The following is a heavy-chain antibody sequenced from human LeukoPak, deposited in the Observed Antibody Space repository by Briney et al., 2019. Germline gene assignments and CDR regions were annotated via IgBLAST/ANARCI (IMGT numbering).Heavy chain of an antibody. D-gene: IGHD6-19*01. CDR2: INTNTGNP. J-gene: IGHJ6*02. Sequence: ASVKVSCKASGYTFTSYAMNWVRQAPGQGLEWMGWINTNTGNPTYAQGFTGRFVFSLDTSVSTACLQISSLKAEDTAVYYCAREVRAVAGPHYYYGMDVWGQGTTVTVSS. CDR1: GYTFTSYA. V-gene: IGHV7-4-1*02. CDR3: AREVRAVAGPHYYYGMDV.